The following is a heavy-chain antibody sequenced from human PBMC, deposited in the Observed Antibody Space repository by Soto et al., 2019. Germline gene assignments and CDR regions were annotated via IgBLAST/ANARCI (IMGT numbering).Heavy chain of an antibody. V-gene: IGHV2-5*02. Sequence: QITLKESGPTLVKPTQTLTLTCTFSGFSLPTDRVGXXWIRQPPGKALEWLAVIYWDDTKTYRPSLKSRLTXXXXXXXXXXXXXXXXXXXXXXXXXXXAHAYGGRSLYWGQGTLVTVSS. J-gene: IGHJ4*02. D-gene: IGHD1-26*01. CDR1: GFSLPTDRVG. CDR2: IYWDDTK. CDR3: AHAYGGRSLY.